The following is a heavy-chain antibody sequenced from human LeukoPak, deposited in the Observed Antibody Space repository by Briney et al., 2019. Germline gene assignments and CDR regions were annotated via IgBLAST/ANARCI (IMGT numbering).Heavy chain of an antibody. J-gene: IGHJ6*03. CDR2: IYGSGIT. Sequence: SETLSLTCTVSGGSIISNYWSWIRQSAWTGLEWIGRIYGSGITDYNPSLKSRVTMSLDTSRKQFSLRLTSVTAADTAVYYCARLKFYDSTGYSPGYYMDVWGKGTTVSVFS. D-gene: IGHD3-22*01. CDR3: ARLKFYDSTGYSPGYYMDV. CDR1: GGSIISNY. V-gene: IGHV4-4*07.